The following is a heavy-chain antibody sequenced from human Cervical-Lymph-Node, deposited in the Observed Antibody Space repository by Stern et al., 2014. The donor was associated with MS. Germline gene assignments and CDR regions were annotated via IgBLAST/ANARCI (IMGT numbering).Heavy chain of an antibody. CDR1: GYKFTNQW. Sequence: VQLVQSGAEVKKPGESLKISCKTSGYKFTNQWIAWVRQMPGKGLEFMVIIYPGDSDTRYNPSFQGHVTITADKSVNTAYLQWSSLKASDTAMYYCATHPVGPWGQGTLVTVSS. J-gene: IGHJ5*02. CDR2: IYPGDSDT. V-gene: IGHV5-51*01. CDR3: ATHPVGP.